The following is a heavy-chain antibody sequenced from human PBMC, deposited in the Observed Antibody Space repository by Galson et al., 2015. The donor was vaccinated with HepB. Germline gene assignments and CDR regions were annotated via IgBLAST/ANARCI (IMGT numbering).Heavy chain of an antibody. CDR3: ARGYCSSTSCYNGYYYYMDV. CDR2: IIPIFGTA. D-gene: IGHD2-2*02. Sequence: SVKVSCKASGGTFSSYAISWVRQAPGQGLEWMGGIIPIFGTANYAQKFQGRVTITADESTSTAYMELSSLRSEDTAVYYCARGYCSSTSCYNGYYYYMDVWGKGTTVTVSS. J-gene: IGHJ6*03. CDR1: GGTFSSYA. V-gene: IGHV1-69*13.